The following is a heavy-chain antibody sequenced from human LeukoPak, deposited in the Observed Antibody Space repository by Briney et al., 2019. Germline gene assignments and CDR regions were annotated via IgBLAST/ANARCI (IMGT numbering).Heavy chain of an antibody. J-gene: IGHJ4*02. V-gene: IGHV1-69*05. D-gene: IGHD3-22*01. CDR2: IIPIFGTA. CDR1: GGTFSSYA. Sequence: ASVKVSCKASGGTFSSYAISWVRQAPGQGLEWMGRIIPIFGTANYAQKFQGRVTITTDESTRTAYMELSSLRSEDTAVYYCARDAAYYDSSGYRLVYWGQGTLVTVSS. CDR3: ARDAAYYDSSGYRLVY.